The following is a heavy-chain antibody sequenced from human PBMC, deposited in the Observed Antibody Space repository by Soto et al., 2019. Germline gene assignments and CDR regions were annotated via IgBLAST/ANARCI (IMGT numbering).Heavy chain of an antibody. CDR1: GFTFSSPG. CDR3: AKELLEVPVAFDI. D-gene: IGHD3-10*01. CDR2: ISYDGSNK. Sequence: GGSLRLSCAASGFTFSSPGMHWDHQAPGKGLEWVAVISYDGSNKYYADSVKGRFTISRDNSKNTLYLQMNSLRAEDTAVYYCAKELLEVPVAFDIWGDWTMVTVSS. V-gene: IGHV3-30*18. J-gene: IGHJ3*02.